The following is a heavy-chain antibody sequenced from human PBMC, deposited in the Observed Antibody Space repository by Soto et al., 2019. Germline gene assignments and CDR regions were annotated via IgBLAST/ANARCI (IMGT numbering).Heavy chain of an antibody. D-gene: IGHD6-25*01. Sequence: QVQLVESGGGVVQPGRSLRLSCAVSGFTFSNYGMNWVRQAPGKGLEWVAVISYEGSNKYYADSVKGRFTISRDNSKNTLYLQMNSLRVEETAVYFCAGPPYERPSYWGQGTLVTVSS. CDR2: ISYEGSNK. V-gene: IGHV3-30*03. CDR1: GFTFSNYG. CDR3: AGPPYERPSY. J-gene: IGHJ4*02.